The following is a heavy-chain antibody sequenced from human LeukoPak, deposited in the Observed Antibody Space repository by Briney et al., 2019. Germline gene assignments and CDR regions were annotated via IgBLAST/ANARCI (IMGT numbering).Heavy chain of an antibody. CDR3: ARDPCSGGSCYLHYFDY. V-gene: IGHV1-18*01. J-gene: IGHJ4*02. CDR1: GYTFTSYG. Sequence: GASVKVSCKASGYTFTSYGISWVRQAPGQGLEWMGWISAYNGNTNYAQKLQGRVTMTTDTSTSTAYMELRSLRSDDTAVYYCARDPCSGGSCYLHYFDYWGQGTLVTVSS. CDR2: ISAYNGNT. D-gene: IGHD2-15*01.